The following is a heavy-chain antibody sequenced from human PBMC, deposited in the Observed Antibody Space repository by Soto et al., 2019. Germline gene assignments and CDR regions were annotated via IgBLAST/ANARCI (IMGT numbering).Heavy chain of an antibody. J-gene: IGHJ6*02. Sequence: HPGGSLRLSCAASGFTFSSYAMHWVRQAPGKGLEWVAVISYDGSNKYYADSVKGRFTISRDNSKNTLYLQMNSLRAEDTAVYYCARDPFYCSSTSCLASGMDVWGQGTTVTVS. D-gene: IGHD2-2*01. CDR2: ISYDGSNK. CDR1: GFTFSSYA. CDR3: ARDPFYCSSTSCLASGMDV. V-gene: IGHV3-30-3*01.